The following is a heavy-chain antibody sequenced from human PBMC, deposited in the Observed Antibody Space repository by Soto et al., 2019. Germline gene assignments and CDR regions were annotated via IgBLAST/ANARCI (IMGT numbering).Heavy chain of an antibody. CDR2: ISSSSAYI. CDR1: GFTFSSYS. Sequence: PGGSLRLSCAGSGFTFSSYSMNWVRQAPGKGLEWVSAISSSSAYIYYGDPVKGRFTISRDNAKNSLYLQMTSLRGEDTAVYYCARELVETATIDYWGQGTLVTVSS. J-gene: IGHJ4*02. V-gene: IGHV3-21*01. D-gene: IGHD6-25*01. CDR3: ARELVETATIDY.